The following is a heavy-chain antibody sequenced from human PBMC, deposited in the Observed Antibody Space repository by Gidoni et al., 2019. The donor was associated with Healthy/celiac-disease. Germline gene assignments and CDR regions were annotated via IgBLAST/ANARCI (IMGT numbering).Heavy chain of an antibody. Sequence: QVQLVQSGAEVKKPGASVKGSCQASGYTLTSYDSNWVRQATGQGLEWMGWMNPNGGNTGYAQKFQARVTMTRNTSISTAYMELGSLRSEDTAVYYCARGRSWAPYYDFWSHYYGMDVWGQGTTVTVSS. CDR3: ARGRSWAPYYDFWSHYYGMDV. CDR2: MNPNGGNT. V-gene: IGHV1-8*01. J-gene: IGHJ6*02. CDR1: GYTLTSYD. D-gene: IGHD3-3*01.